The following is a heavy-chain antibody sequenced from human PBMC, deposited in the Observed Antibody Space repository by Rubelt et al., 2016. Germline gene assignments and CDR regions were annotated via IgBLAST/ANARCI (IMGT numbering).Heavy chain of an antibody. CDR1: GFTVSSNY. V-gene: IGHV3-66*01. CDR2: IYSGGST. D-gene: IGHD3-22*01. Sequence: EVQLVESGGGLVQPGGSLRLSCAASGFTVSSNYMSWVRQAPGKGLEWVSVIYSGGSTYYADSVKGRFTISRENSKNTLYLQMNSLRAEETAVYYCVGDRRDYYDSSGYPEYFQHWGQGTLVTVSS. J-gene: IGHJ1*01. CDR3: VGDRRDYYDSSGYPEYFQH.